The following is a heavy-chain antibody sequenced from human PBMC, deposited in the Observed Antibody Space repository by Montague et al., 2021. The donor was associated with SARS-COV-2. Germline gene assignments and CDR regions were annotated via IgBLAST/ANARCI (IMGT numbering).Heavy chain of an antibody. CDR1: GVSIMNYY. V-gene: IGHV4-59*01. J-gene: IGHJ2*01. D-gene: IGHD6-19*01. Sequence: SETLSLTCTVSGVSIMNYYWSWIRQSPGKGLEWIGYIYFSENTNYNPSLKSRVSISVDPSSNQVSLRLISVTAADTAVYFCARDSSAVGRARTFPSGGVQWLFDLWGRGSPVTVSS. CDR2: IYFSENT. CDR3: ARDSSAVGRARTFPSGGVQWLFDL.